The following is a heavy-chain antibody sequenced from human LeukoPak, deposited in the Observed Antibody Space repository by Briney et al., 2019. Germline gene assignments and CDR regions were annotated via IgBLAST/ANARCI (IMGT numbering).Heavy chain of an antibody. Sequence: SETLSLTCAVYGGSFSGYYWSWIRQPPGKGLEWIGEINHSGSTDYNPSLKSRVTISVDTSKNQFSLKLSSVTAADTAVYYCARYDVGWYYFDYWGQGTLVTVSS. CDR3: ARYDVGWYYFDY. V-gene: IGHV4-34*01. J-gene: IGHJ4*02. CDR1: GGSFSGYY. D-gene: IGHD6-19*01. CDR2: INHSGST.